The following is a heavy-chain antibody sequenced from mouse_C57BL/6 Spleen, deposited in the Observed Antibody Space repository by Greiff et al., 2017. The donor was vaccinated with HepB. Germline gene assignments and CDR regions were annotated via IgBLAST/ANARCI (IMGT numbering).Heavy chain of an antibody. J-gene: IGHJ2*01. CDR3: TTWLRGFDY. CDR2: IDPENGDT. V-gene: IGHV14-4*01. D-gene: IGHD2-2*01. Sequence: VQLQQSGAELVRPGASVKLSCTASGFNIKDDYMHWVKQRPEQGLEWIGGIDPENGDTEYASKFQGKATITADTSSNTADLQLSSLTSEDTAVYYCTTWLRGFDYWGQGTTLTVSS. CDR1: GFNIKDDY.